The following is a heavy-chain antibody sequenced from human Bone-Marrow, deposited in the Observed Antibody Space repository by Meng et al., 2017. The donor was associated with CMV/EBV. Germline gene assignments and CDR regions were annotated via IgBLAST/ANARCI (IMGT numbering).Heavy chain of an antibody. J-gene: IGHJ4*02. CDR1: GYTFTGYY. D-gene: IGHD4-17*01. Sequence: ASVKVSCKASGYTFTGYYMHWVRQAPGQGLEWMGWINPNSGGTNYAQKFQGRVTMTRDTSISTAYMELSRLRSDDTAVYYCARPLYGDYGTRRGLHYIYFDYWGQGTLVNGAS. CDR3: ARPLYGDYGTRRGLHYIYFDY. V-gene: IGHV1-2*02. CDR2: INPNSGGT.